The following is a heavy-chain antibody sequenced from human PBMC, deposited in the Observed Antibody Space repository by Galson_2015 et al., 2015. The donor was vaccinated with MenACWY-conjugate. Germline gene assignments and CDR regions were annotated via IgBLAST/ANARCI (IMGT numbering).Heavy chain of an antibody. V-gene: IGHV3-74*01. D-gene: IGHD6-6*01. J-gene: IGHJ5*02. CDR3: TIAAARYSTSSAFNWFDP. Sequence: SLRLSCAASGFTFSNYWMHWVRQAPGKGLEWVSRVNSDGTGTTYADSVKGRFTISRDNAKNTLYLQMNSLRAEDTAIYYCTIAAARYSTSSAFNWFDPWGQGALVTVSS. CDR1: GFTFSNYW. CDR2: VNSDGTGT.